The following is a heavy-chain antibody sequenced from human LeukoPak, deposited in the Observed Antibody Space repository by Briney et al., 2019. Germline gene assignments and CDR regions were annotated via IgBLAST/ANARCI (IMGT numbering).Heavy chain of an antibody. CDR1: GFNFSRHW. V-gene: IGHV3-7*01. CDR2: IKEDGNEK. Sequence: GGSLRLSCATSGFNFSRHWINWVRQAPGKGLEWVANIKEDGNEKFYLDSVKGRFAISRDTAKKSVHLQMNSLRAEDTAVYYCARSKRVWFGVGGAFDIWGQGTMVTVSS. D-gene: IGHD3-10*01. CDR3: ARSKRVWFGVGGAFDI. J-gene: IGHJ3*02.